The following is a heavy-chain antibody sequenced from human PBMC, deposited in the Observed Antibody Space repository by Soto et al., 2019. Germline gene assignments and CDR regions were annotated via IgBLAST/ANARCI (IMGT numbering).Heavy chain of an antibody. CDR3: VEGHGATSGHFDD. D-gene: IGHD6-25*01. CDR2: ISGSGGST. CDR1: GFSFSSYA. Sequence: PSGSLRLSCAASGFSFSSYAMSWARQAPGKGLEWVSTISGSGGSTYYADSVKGRFTISRDTSKNTLYLQMNSLGAEDTAVYFWVEGHGATSGHFDDWGRGTLVTV. J-gene: IGHJ4*02. V-gene: IGHV3-23*01.